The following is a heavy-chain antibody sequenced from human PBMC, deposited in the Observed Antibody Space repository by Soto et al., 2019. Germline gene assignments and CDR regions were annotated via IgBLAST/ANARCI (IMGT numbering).Heavy chain of an antibody. CDR3: ARVPSP. Sequence: QLQLQESGSGLVKPSRTLSLTCAVSGGSISSGGYSWSWFRQPPGKGLEWIGYIYHNRNTYYNPSLKSRVTISVDRSKNQFSQKLSSVTAADTAMYYCARVPSPWGQGTLVTVSS. J-gene: IGHJ5*02. CDR2: IYHNRNT. V-gene: IGHV4-30-2*01. CDR1: GGSISSGGYS.